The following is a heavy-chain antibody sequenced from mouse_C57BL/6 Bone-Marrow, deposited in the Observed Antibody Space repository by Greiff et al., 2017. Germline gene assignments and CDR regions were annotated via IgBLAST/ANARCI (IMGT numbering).Heavy chain of an antibody. J-gene: IGHJ2*01. V-gene: IGHV5-4*01. Sequence: EVHLVESGGGLVKPGGSLKLSCAASGFTFSSYAMSWVRQTPEKRLEWVATISDGGSYTYYPDNVKGRFTISRDNAKNNLYLQMSHLKSEDTAMYYCARALITTVSDFDYWGQGTTLTVSS. CDR2: ISDGGSYT. CDR1: GFTFSSYA. CDR3: ARALITTVSDFDY. D-gene: IGHD1-1*01.